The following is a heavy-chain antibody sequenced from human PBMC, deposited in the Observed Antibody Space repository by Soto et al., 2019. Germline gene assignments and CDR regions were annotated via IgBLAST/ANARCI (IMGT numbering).Heavy chain of an antibody. CDR1: GGFVSSGSYY. CDR3: ARVEGGTATTVVDAFEI. CDR2: TSHSGGT. Sequence: QGQLQQWGAGLLKPSETLSLTCAVYGGFVSSGSYYWSWLRQPPGKGREWIGETSHSGGTHFNPSITGRVTIAVDTSKNQFSLKMRSVTAADAAPYYCARVEGGTATTVVDAFEIWGPGTMVTVSS. J-gene: IGHJ3*02. V-gene: IGHV4-34*01. D-gene: IGHD1-1*01.